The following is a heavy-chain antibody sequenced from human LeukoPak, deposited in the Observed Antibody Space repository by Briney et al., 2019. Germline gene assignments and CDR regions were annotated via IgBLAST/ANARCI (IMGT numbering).Heavy chain of an antibody. CDR2: ISSSSGSK. Sequence: PGGSLRLSCAASRFTFNSETMNWVRRAPGKGLEWLSSISSSSGSKYYADAVRGRFIISRDNAKSSLFLQMNSLRVEDTAVYYCVRGDRRDFWGQGTLVTVSS. CDR3: VRGDRRDF. D-gene: IGHD2-21*02. V-gene: IGHV3-21*01. CDR1: RFTFNSET. J-gene: IGHJ4*02.